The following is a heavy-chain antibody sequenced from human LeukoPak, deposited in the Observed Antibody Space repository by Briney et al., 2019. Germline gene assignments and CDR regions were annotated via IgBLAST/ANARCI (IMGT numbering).Heavy chain of an antibody. CDR2: IYYSGST. V-gene: IGHV4-30-4*02. CDR3: ARGGYAREEGTRYYDFWSGYYTGYDFDY. J-gene: IGHJ4*02. CDR1: GGSISSGDYY. Sequence: PSDTLSLTCTVSGGSISSGDYYWSWIRQPPGKGLEWIGYIYYSGSTYYNPSLKSRVTISVDTSKNQFSLKLSSVTAADTAVYYCARGGYAREEGTRYYDFWSGYYTGYDFDYWGQGTLVAVSS. D-gene: IGHD3-3*01.